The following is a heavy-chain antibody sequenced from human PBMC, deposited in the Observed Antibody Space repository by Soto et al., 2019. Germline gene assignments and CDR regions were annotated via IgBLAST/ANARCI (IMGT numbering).Heavy chain of an antibody. CDR3: ARRSIAPPYSYYYGMDV. J-gene: IGHJ6*02. Sequence: SETLSLTCTVSGGSISSSSYYWGWIRQPPGKGLEWIGSIYYSGSTYYNPSLKSRVTISVDTSKNQFSLKLSSVTAADTAVYYCARRSIAPPYSYYYGMDVWGPATTVTVSS. D-gene: IGHD6-6*01. CDR2: IYYSGST. V-gene: IGHV4-39*01. CDR1: GGSISSSSYY.